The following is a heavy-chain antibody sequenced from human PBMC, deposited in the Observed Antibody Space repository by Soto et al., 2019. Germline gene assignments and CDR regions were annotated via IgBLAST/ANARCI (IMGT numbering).Heavy chain of an antibody. J-gene: IGHJ4*02. CDR3: ARRSGWNDFDYFDY. Sequence: QLQLQESGPGLVKPSETLSLTCTVSGGSISSSSYYWGWIRQPPGKGLEWIGSIYYSGSTYYNPSLKSRVTISVDTSKNQFPLKLSSVTAADTAVYYCARRSGWNDFDYFDYWGQGTLVTVSS. CDR2: IYYSGST. V-gene: IGHV4-39*01. CDR1: GGSISSSSYY. D-gene: IGHD1-1*01.